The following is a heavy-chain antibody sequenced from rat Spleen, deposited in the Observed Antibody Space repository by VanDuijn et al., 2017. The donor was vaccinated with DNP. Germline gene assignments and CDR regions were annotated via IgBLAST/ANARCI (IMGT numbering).Heavy chain of an antibody. J-gene: IGHJ2*01. Sequence: EVKLVESGGGLVQPGRSLKLSCAASGFNFNDYWMGWVRQAPGKGLEWIGEINKDSRSINYTPYLKDKFTISRDNAQNILYLQMSKLGSEDTSIYYCARDPNDRGYSDFFDYWGQGVMVTVSS. D-gene: IGHD1-11*01. V-gene: IGHV4-2*01. CDR2: INKDSRSI. CDR3: ARDPNDRGYSDFFDY. CDR1: GFNFNDYW.